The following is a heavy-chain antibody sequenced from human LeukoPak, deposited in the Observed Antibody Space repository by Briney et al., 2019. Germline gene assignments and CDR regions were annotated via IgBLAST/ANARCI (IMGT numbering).Heavy chain of an antibody. CDR1: GDTFTSYD. Sequence: ASVKASCKASGDTFTSYDINWVRQATGQRLECMGWIHPNIGNTGYAQKCQGRVTITRNTSITTAYMELSSLTSEDTAVYYCARNVRRFLYDSGGYELYYYYMDVWGQGTTVTVSS. V-gene: IGHV1-8*03. CDR3: ARNVRRFLYDSGGYELYYYYMDV. D-gene: IGHD3-22*01. J-gene: IGHJ6*03. CDR2: IHPNIGNT.